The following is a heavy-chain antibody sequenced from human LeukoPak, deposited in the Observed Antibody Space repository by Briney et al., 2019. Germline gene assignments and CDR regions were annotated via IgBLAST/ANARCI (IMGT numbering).Heavy chain of an antibody. CDR2: TASDGSST. D-gene: IGHD4-23*01. J-gene: IGHJ4*02. CDR3: ARGRPHGNDY. V-gene: IGHV3-74*01. CDR1: GFIFSNYG. Sequence: GGSLRLSCAASGFIFSNYGMNWVRQAPGKGLVWVSRTASDGSSTTYADSVKGRFSISRDNAKNTLYLQMNSLRVEDTAVYYCARGRPHGNDYWGQGTLVTVSS.